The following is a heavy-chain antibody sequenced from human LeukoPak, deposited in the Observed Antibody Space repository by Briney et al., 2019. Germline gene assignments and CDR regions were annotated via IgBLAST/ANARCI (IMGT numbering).Heavy chain of an antibody. Sequence: SETLSLTCTVSGGSISSYYWSWIRQPPGKGLEWIGYIYYSGSTNYNPSLKSRVTISVDTSKNQFSLKLSSVTAADTAVYYCARHALAPYSSWPKFYYFDYWGQGTLVTVSS. V-gene: IGHV4-59*08. J-gene: IGHJ4*02. CDR2: IYYSGST. CDR3: ARHALAPYSSWPKFYYFDY. D-gene: IGHD6-13*01. CDR1: GGSISSYY.